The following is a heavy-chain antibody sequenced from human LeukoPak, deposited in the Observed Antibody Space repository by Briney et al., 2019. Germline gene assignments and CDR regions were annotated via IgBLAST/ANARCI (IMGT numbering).Heavy chain of an antibody. V-gene: IGHV4-59*07. CDR3: ARVFHDSSGYPFDY. CDR1: GGSMSSYY. Sequence: SDTLSLTCTVSGGSMSSYYWSWIRQPPGKGLEWIGYTYYSGNTNYNPSLKSRVTISVDTSKNQFSLKVSSVTAADTAVYYCARVFHDSSGYPFDYWGQGTLVTVSA. J-gene: IGHJ4*02. CDR2: TYYSGNT. D-gene: IGHD3-22*01.